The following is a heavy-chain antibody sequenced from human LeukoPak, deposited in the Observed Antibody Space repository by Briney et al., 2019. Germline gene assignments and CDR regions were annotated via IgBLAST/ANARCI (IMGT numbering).Heavy chain of an antibody. D-gene: IGHD2-21*02. Sequence: ASVKVSCKASGYRFISNYIQWVRQAPGLGLEWVGWMHPGNGNTRYAEKFQGRVTMTRDTSIDTAYLDLNSLRSDDTAVYYCAREGSYCVGGDCYSFDFWGQGTLITVSS. J-gene: IGHJ4*02. CDR1: GYRFISNY. CDR3: AREGSYCVGGDCYSFDF. V-gene: IGHV1-2*02. CDR2: MHPGNGNT.